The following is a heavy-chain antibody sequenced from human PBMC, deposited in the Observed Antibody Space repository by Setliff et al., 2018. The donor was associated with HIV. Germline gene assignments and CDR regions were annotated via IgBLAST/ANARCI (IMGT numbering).Heavy chain of an antibody. D-gene: IGHD3-10*01. Sequence: SETLSLTCTVSGGSINSSTYYWSWIRQPAGKGLEWIGRMYTSGNTSYNPSLKSRVTMSVDTSKNQFSLKVTSVTAADTAVYYCAGDKGPTNYWYFDLWGRGTLVTVSS. V-gene: IGHV4-61*02. CDR3: AGDKGPTNYWYFDL. J-gene: IGHJ2*01. CDR2: MYTSGNT. CDR1: GGSINSSTYY.